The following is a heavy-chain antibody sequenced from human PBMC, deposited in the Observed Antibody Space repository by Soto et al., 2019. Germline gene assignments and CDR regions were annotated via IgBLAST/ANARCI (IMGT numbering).Heavy chain of an antibody. CDR3: AREVSSFGSNNFDS. V-gene: IGHV4-59*01. Sequence: KPSETLSLTCSVSGTSIRGYYWTWIRQPPGKGLEWIGYIYYTGTTKYNPSLKSRVTISVDTSKNQFSLRLNSVTAADTAVYYCAREVSSFGSNNFDSWGQGALVTVSS. CDR1: GTSIRGYY. CDR2: IYYTGTT. D-gene: IGHD3-10*01. J-gene: IGHJ4*02.